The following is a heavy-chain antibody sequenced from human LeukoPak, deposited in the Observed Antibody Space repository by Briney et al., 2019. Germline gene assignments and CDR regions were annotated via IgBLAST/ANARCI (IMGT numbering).Heavy chain of an antibody. CDR1: GFTFSGST. CDR3: TSGSSGWDVFDY. CDR2: IRSKANSYAT. D-gene: IGHD6-19*01. J-gene: IGHJ4*02. V-gene: IGHV3-73*01. Sequence: GGSLRLSCAASGFTFSGSTMHWVRQAAGKGLEWGGRIRSKANSYATGYPASVKGRFTISRDDSKNTAYLQMNSLETEDTAVYYCTSGSSGWDVFDYWGQGTLVTVSS.